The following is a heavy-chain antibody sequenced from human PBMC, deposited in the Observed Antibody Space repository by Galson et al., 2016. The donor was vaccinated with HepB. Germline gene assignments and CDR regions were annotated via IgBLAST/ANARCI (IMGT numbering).Heavy chain of an antibody. CDR2: IYNSGGT. Sequence: ETLSLTCAVSGGSISSGSYFWGWIRQTPGKGLEWIGSIYNSGGTYYNPSLTSRVTMSVDTSNNRFSLSLSSVTAADTAVYFCARETSGWAYYFDSWGQGILVTVSS. CDR3: ARETSGWAYYFDS. V-gene: IGHV4-39*01. J-gene: IGHJ4*02. CDR1: GGSISSGSYF. D-gene: IGHD6-19*01.